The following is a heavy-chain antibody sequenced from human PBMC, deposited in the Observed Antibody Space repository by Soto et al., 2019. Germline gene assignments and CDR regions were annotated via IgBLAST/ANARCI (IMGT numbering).Heavy chain of an antibody. D-gene: IGHD3-9*01. CDR1: GFTFSSYA. J-gene: IGHJ3*02. CDR2: ISGSGGST. CDR3: ARDADILTGSDAFDI. Sequence: GGSLRLSCAASGFTFSSYAMSWVRQAPGKGLEWVSAISGSGGSTYYADSVKGRFTISRDNSKNSLYLQMNSLRAEDTAVYYCARDADILTGSDAFDIWGQGTMVTVSS. V-gene: IGHV3-23*01.